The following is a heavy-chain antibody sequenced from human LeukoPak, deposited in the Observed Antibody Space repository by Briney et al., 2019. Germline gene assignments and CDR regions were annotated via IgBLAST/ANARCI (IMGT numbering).Heavy chain of an antibody. Sequence: GRSLRLSCAASRFTFSSYATHWVRQAPGKGLEWVAVISYDGSDKYYADSVKGRFTISRDNSKNTLYLQMNSLRAEDTAVYYCAKDSGDMVRGVRWGQGTLVTVSS. J-gene: IGHJ4*02. V-gene: IGHV3-30-3*01. D-gene: IGHD3-10*01. CDR2: ISYDGSDK. CDR3: AKDSGDMVRGVR. CDR1: RFTFSSYA.